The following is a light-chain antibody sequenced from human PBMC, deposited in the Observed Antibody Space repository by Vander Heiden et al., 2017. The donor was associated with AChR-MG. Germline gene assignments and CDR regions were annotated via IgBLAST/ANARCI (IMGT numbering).Light chain of an antibody. V-gene: IGKV2-28*01. CDR3: REAQHDART. CDR2: LGS. J-gene: IGKJ4*01. CDR1: QSLLRSDGYNS. Sequence: EIVMTQSPLSLSVTPGEPASISCRSSQSLLRSDGYNSLDWYLQKPGQSPQLLIYLGSNRASGVPDRFSGSGSGTDFTLKISRVEAEDVGVYYCREAQHDARTFGGGTKVEIK.